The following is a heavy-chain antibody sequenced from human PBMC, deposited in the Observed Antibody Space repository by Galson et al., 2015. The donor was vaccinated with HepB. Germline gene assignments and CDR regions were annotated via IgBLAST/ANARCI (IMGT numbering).Heavy chain of an antibody. J-gene: IGHJ6*02. V-gene: IGHV3-21*01. Sequence: SLRLSCAASGFTFSSYSMNWVRQAPGKGLEWVSSISSSSSYIYYADSVKGRFTISRDNAKNSLYLQMNSLRAEDTAVYYCAREPGIAAAGRYYYYGMDVWGQGTTVTVSS. CDR2: ISSSSSYI. D-gene: IGHD6-13*01. CDR1: GFTFSSYS. CDR3: AREPGIAAAGRYYYYGMDV.